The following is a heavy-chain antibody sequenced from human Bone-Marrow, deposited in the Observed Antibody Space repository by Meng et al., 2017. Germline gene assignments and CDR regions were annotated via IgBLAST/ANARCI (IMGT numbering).Heavy chain of an antibody. V-gene: IGHV3-30*04. Sequence: QWRLVESGGVVVQPGRSLRLSCAACGFTFSSYAMHWVRQAPGKGLEWVAVISYDGSNKYYADSVKGRFTISRDNSKNTLYLQMNSLRAEDTAVYYCARALSSGYVDYWGQGTLVTVSS. CDR3: ARALSSGYVDY. CDR1: GFTFSSYA. D-gene: IGHD3-22*01. CDR2: ISYDGSNK. J-gene: IGHJ4*02.